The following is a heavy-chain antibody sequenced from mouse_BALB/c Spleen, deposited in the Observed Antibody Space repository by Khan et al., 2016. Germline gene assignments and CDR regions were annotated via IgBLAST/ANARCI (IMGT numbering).Heavy chain of an antibody. CDR3: SRKGGYFYYDCALDY. J-gene: IGHJ4*01. CDR1: GFSLTSNG. D-gene: IGHD1-1*01. CDR2: IWRGGST. Sequence: VQLQESGPGLVQPSQSLSITCTVSGFSLTSNGVHWVRQSPGKGLEWLGVIWRGGSTDYNAAFIYRLSISKDNSKSQVFFKLNSLQADATAIYYCSRKGGYFYYDCALDYWCHGTSVTVSS. V-gene: IGHV2-2*01.